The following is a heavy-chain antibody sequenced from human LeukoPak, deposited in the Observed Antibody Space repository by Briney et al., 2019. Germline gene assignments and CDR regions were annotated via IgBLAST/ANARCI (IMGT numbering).Heavy chain of an antibody. CDR2: INSNSGGT. J-gene: IGHJ5*02. CDR1: GYTFTGYY. D-gene: IGHD1-26*01. V-gene: IGHV1-2*02. CDR3: ARDPGEIVGAMANWFDP. Sequence: ASVKVSCKASGYTFTGYYMHWVRQAPGQGLEWMGWINSNSGGTNYAQKFQGRVTMTRDTSISTAYMELSRLRSDDTAVYYCARDPGEIVGAMANWFDPWGQGTLVTVSS.